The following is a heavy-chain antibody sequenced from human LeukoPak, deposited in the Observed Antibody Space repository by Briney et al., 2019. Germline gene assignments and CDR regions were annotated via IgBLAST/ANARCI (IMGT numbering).Heavy chain of an antibody. J-gene: IGHJ4*02. D-gene: IGHD5-18*01. V-gene: IGHV3-48*03. Sequence: SGGSLRLSCAASGFTFSSYEMNWVRQAPGKGLEWVSYISSSGSTIYYADSVKGRFTISRDNAKNSLYLQMNSLRAEDTAVYYCARARTRSWIQLWTLDCWGQGTMVTVSS. CDR2: ISSSGSTI. CDR1: GFTFSSYE. CDR3: ARARTRSWIQLWTLDC.